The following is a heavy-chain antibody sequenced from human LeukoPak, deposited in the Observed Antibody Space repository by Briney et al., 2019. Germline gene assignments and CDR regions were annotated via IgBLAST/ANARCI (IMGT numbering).Heavy chain of an antibody. V-gene: IGHV3-74*03. CDR3: VRDETLSTLDW. Sequence: GVSLRLSCTAPGFTFSGHWIHWVRQAPGMGLVGGSRINERRTDSMYAESERGRFTISRYSDKNTVYLKMNSLRGEDTAVYYCVRDETLSTLDWWGQGTLVSVSS. CDR1: GFTFSGHW. CDR2: INERRTDS. J-gene: IGHJ4*02.